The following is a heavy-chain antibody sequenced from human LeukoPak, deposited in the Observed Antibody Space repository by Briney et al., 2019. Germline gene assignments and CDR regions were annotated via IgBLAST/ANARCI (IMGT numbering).Heavy chain of an antibody. V-gene: IGHV5-51*01. CDR1: GYXFTSYW. Sequence: GESLKISCNGSGYXFTSYWICWVRQMPGKGLEWMGIIYPGDSDTRYSPSFQGQVTISADKSISTAYLQWSSLKASDTAMYYCARAYYYDSSGYPLAAFDIWGQGTMVTVSS. D-gene: IGHD3-22*01. CDR3: ARAYYYDSSGYPLAAFDI. CDR2: IYPGDSDT. J-gene: IGHJ3*02.